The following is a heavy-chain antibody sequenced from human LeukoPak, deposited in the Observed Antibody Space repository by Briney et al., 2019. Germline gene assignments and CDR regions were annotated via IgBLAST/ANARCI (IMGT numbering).Heavy chain of an antibody. CDR2: INPNSGGT. CDR1: GYTFTGYY. D-gene: IGHD3-16*02. Sequence: ASVKVSCKASGYTFTGYYIHWVRQAPGQGLEWMGWINPNSGGTNYAQEFQGWVTMTRDTSISTAYMELSRLTSDDTAVYYCARDRRLRLGELSSYYFDYWGQGTLVTVSS. CDR3: ARDRRLRLGELSSYYFDY. V-gene: IGHV1-2*04. J-gene: IGHJ4*02.